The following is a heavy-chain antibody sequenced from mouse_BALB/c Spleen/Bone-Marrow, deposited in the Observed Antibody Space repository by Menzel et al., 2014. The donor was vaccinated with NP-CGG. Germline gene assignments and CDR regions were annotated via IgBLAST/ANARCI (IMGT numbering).Heavy chain of an antibody. V-gene: IGHV1-69*02. D-gene: IGHD2-3*01. CDR2: IYPSDNYT. CDR3: PRTYEYFDY. Sequence: QVQLQQSGAELVRPGASVKLSCKASGYTFTSYWINWVRQRPGQGLEWIGNIYPSDNYTNYNQKFKDKATLTVDKSSSTAYMQLSSPTSEDSAVYYCPRTYEYFDYWGQGTTLTVSS. CDR1: GYTFTSYW. J-gene: IGHJ2*01.